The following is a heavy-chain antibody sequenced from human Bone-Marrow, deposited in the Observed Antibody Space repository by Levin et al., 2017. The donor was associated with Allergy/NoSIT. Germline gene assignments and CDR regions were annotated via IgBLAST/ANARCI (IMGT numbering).Heavy chain of an antibody. CDR3: ARSYYYDTNYYSYGMDV. Sequence: GESLKISCKASEYTFSDYYMNWVRQAPGQGLEWMGWINPNSGGTTFAQKFQGRVTLTRDTSSTTANMELSRLRSDDTAVYYCARSYYYDTNYYSYGMDVWGQGTTVTVSS. V-gene: IGHV1-2*02. J-gene: IGHJ6*02. CDR2: INPNSGGT. D-gene: IGHD3-22*01. CDR1: EYTFSDYY.